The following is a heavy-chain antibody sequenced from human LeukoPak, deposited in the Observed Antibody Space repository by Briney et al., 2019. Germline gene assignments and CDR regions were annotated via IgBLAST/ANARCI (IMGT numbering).Heavy chain of an antibody. D-gene: IGHD6-13*01. CDR1: GFTVSSNY. Sequence: GSLRLSCAASGFTVSSNYMSWIRQPPGKGLEWIGEINHSGSTNYNPSLKSRVTISVDTSKNQFSLKLSSVTAADTAVYYCARGRLYSSSWSTGKYYYYYYGMTSGAKGPRSPSP. J-gene: IGHJ6*02. CDR3: ARGRLYSSSWSTGKYYYYYYGMTS. V-gene: IGHV4-34*01. CDR2: INHSGST.